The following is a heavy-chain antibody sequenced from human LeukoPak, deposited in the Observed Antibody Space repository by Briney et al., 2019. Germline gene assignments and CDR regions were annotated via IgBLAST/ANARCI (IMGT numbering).Heavy chain of an antibody. D-gene: IGHD3-22*01. Sequence: PGGSLRLSCVASGFSFSNSDMSWVRQAPGKGLEWVSTISISGGTTYYADSVKGRFPISRDNSKNTLYLQMNSLRAEDTAVYYCAREWYYYDSSGGPFDYWGQGTLVTVSS. CDR2: ISISGGTT. J-gene: IGHJ4*02. CDR1: GFSFSNSD. CDR3: AREWYYYDSSGGPFDY. V-gene: IGHV3-23*01.